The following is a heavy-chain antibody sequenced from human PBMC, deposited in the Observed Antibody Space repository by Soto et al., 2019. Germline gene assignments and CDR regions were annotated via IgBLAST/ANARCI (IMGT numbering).Heavy chain of an antibody. CDR2: ISSSSSYI. J-gene: IGHJ4*02. CDR3: ARVPTVGATTPDFDY. CDR1: GFTFSSYS. Sequence: ESGGGLVKPGGSLRLSCAASGFTFSSYSMNWVRQAPGKGLEWVSSISSSSSYIYYADSVKGRFTISRDNAKNSLYLQMNSLRAEDTAVYYCARVPTVGATTPDFDYWGQGTLVTVSS. V-gene: IGHV3-21*01. D-gene: IGHD1-26*01.